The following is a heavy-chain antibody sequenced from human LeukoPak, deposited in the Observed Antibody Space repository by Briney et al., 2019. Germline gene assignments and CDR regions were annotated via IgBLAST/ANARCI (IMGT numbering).Heavy chain of an antibody. J-gene: IGHJ4*02. CDR3: VAWSGDYIPLFDY. D-gene: IGHD3-10*01. Sequence: KFQGRVTITRDTSASTAYMELSSLRSEDTAVYYCVAWSGDYIPLFDYWGQGTLVTVSS. V-gene: IGHV1-3*01.